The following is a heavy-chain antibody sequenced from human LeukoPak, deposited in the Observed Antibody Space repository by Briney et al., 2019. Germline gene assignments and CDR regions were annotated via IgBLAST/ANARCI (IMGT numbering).Heavy chain of an antibody. CDR2: IFYSGST. Sequence: ETLSLTCTVSGGSISNYYWSWIRQPPGKGLEWIGYIFYSGSTNYNPSLKSRVTISVDTSRNQFYVKMSSVTAADTAVYYCARGGSSGYDPFDYWGQGTLVTVSS. V-gene: IGHV4-59*01. D-gene: IGHD5-12*01. CDR3: ARGGSSGYDPFDY. J-gene: IGHJ4*02. CDR1: GGSISNYY.